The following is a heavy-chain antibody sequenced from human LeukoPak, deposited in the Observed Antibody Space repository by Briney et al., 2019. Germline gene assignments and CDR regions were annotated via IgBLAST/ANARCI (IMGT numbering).Heavy chain of an antibody. V-gene: IGHV4-59*01. CDR3: ARGGYYGSGNDFRFDP. CDR1: GGSISSYY. Sequence: SETLSLTCTVSGGSISSYYWSWIRQPPGKGLEWIGYIYYSVRTNYNPSLKSRVTISVDTSKTQLSLKLSSVTPADTAVYYCARGGYYGSGNDFRFDPWGQGTLVTVSS. J-gene: IGHJ5*02. CDR2: IYYSVRT. D-gene: IGHD3-10*01.